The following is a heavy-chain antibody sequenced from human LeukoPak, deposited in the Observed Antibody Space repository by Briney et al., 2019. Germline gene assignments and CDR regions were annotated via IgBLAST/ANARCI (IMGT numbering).Heavy chain of an antibody. CDR3: ATYCTDGVCPGRYFQY. J-gene: IGHJ1*01. Sequence: PGGSLRLSCAASRCTFSSYAMSWVRQAPGKGLVWVSAIGDSAYSTYYADSVKGRFTISRDNSKNTLYLQMNSLRAEDTAVYYCATYCTDGVCPGRYFQYWGQGTLVTVSS. V-gene: IGHV3-23*01. CDR2: IGDSAYST. CDR1: RCTFSSYA. D-gene: IGHD2-8*01.